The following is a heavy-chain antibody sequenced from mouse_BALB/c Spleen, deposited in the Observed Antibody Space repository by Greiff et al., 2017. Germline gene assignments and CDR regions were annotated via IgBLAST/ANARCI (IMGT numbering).Heavy chain of an antibody. CDR1: GFAFSSYD. V-gene: IGHV5-12-1*01. CDR2: ISSGGGST. D-gene: IGHD2-1*01. CDR3: ARQSYGNYVG. Sequence: EVMLVESGGGLVKPGGSLKLSCAASGFAFSSYDMSWVRQTPEKRLEWVAYISSGGGSTYYPDTVKGRFTISRDIAKNTLYLQMSSLKSEDTAMYYCARQSYGNYVGWGQGTTLTVSS. J-gene: IGHJ2*01.